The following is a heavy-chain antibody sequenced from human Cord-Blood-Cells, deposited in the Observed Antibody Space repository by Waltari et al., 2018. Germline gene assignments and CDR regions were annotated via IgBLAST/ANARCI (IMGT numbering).Heavy chain of an antibody. V-gene: IGHV2-70*20. J-gene: IGHJ3*02. CDR1: GFSLSTSGMC. CDR3: ARIGRQDNTAFDI. CDR2: IDWDEDK. Sequence: QVTLWESGPALVKPTQTLTLTCTFSGFSLSTSGMCVSWVCQPPGKALEWLALIDWDEDKYYSTTLKTRLTISKDTSKNQGVLTMTNIDPVDTATDYCARIGRQDNTAFDIWGKGTMVTDSS.